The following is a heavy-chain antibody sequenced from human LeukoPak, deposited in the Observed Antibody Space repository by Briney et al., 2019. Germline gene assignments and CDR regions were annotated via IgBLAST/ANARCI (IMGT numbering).Heavy chain of an antibody. J-gene: IGHJ4*02. Sequence: SETLSLTCAVYGEPFSGHFWTWVRQPPGKGLEWIGEINHSGTTNYNPSLKSRVIISLDTSKNQFSLKLSSVTAADTAVYYCTRAVTARPLDYWGQGTLVTVSS. CDR1: GEPFSGHF. CDR3: TRAVTARPLDY. V-gene: IGHV4-34*01. D-gene: IGHD6-6*01. CDR2: INHSGTT.